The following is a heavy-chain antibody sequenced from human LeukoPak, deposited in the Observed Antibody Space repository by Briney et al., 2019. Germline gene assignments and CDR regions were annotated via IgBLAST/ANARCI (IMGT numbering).Heavy chain of an antibody. V-gene: IGHV3-66*01. CDR1: GFTVSSNY. D-gene: IGHD5-18*01. CDR3: ARGLGYSYGYPFDY. Sequence: GGSLRLSCAASGFTVSSNYMSWVRQAPGKGLEWVSVIYSGGSTYYADSVKGRFTISRDNSKNTLYLQMNSLRAEDTAVYYCARGLGYSYGYPFDYWGQGTLVTVSS. CDR2: IYSGGST. J-gene: IGHJ4*02.